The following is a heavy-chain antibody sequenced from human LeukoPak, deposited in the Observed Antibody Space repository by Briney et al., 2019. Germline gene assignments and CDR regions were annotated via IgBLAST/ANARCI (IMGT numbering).Heavy chain of an antibody. CDR1: GYIFTNYW. Sequence: EESLKISCKASGYIFTNYWIGWVRQTPGKGLEWMAIIYPANSDTRYSPSFQGQVTISADKSISTAYLQWSSLKASDTAMYYCARPACSSTSCYLYFQYWGQGTLVTVSS. CDR2: IYPANSDT. CDR3: ARPACSSTSCYLYFQY. D-gene: IGHD2-2*01. V-gene: IGHV5-51*01. J-gene: IGHJ1*01.